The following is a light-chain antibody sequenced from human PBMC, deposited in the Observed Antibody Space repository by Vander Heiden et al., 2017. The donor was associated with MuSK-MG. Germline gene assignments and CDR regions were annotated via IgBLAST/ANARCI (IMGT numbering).Light chain of an antibody. V-gene: IGKV3-20*01. CDR2: GAS. CDR3: QQYCRSPET. CDR1: QSVSSY. Sequence: EVVLTQSPGTLSLSPGERVTLPCRASQSVSSYLAWYQQKPGQAPRLLISGASSRATGIPDRISGSGSGTDFTLTISRLEPEDVAVYYCQQYCRSPETFGQGTKLEIK. J-gene: IGKJ2*01.